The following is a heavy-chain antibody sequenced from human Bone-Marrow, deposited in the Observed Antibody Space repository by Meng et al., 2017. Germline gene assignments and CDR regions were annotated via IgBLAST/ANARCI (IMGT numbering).Heavy chain of an antibody. Sequence: GESLKISCAASGFTFSSYEMNWVRQAPGKGLQWVSRISGNGDTTNFAAFVKGRFTISRDNSKSTVYMQMNSLRVEDTAIYYCAKELVSFATGGLDYWGRGILVTVSS. CDR3: AKELVSFATGGLDY. D-gene: IGHD2-8*01. V-gene: IGHV3-23*01. CDR1: GFTFSSYE. J-gene: IGHJ4*02. CDR2: ISGNGDTT.